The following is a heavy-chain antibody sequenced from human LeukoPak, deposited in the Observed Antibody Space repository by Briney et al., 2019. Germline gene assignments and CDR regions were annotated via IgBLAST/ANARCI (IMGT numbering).Heavy chain of an antibody. Sequence: PSETLSLTSAVYGGSFSGDYWSWIRQPPGKGLEWSGEINHTVSINYHPSLKSRVTISLDTSKSQFSLKLSSVTAADPAMYYCARGRRLRLPLVYWGQGTLVTVSS. CDR1: GGSFSGDY. CDR3: ARGRRLRLPLVY. D-gene: IGHD4-17*01. J-gene: IGHJ4*02. CDR2: INHTVSI. V-gene: IGHV4-34*01.